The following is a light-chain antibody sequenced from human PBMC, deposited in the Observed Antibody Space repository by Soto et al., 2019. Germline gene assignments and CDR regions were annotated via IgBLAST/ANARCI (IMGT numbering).Light chain of an antibody. CDR2: GAS. J-gene: IGKJ1*01. CDR1: QSVITNY. CDR3: QQYDDSMT. V-gene: IGKV3-20*01. Sequence: EIVLTQSPDTLSLSPGERATLSRRASQSVITNYLAWYQQKPGPPPRLLIYGASTRATGIPDRFSGSGSGTDFTLTISRLEPEDFAVYHCQQYDDSMTFGQGTKVDIK.